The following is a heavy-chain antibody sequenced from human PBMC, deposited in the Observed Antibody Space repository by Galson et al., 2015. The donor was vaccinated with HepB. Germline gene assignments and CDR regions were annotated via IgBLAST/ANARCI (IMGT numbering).Heavy chain of an antibody. D-gene: IGHD3-22*01. V-gene: IGHV1-69*04. CDR3: ARYPYDSSGYYYNGMDV. CDR1: GGTFSSYA. Sequence: SVKVSCKASGGTFSSYAISWVRQAPGQGLEWMGRIIPILGIANYAQKFQGRVTITADKSTSTAYMELSSLRSEDTAVYYCARYPYDSSGYYYNGMDVWGQGTTVTVSS. J-gene: IGHJ6*02. CDR2: IIPILGIA.